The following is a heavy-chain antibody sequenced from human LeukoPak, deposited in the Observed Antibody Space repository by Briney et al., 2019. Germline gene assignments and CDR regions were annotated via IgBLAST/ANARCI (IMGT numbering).Heavy chain of an antibody. CDR2: INHSGST. J-gene: IGHJ5*02. CDR3: ARSNYDFWSGYYSRFDP. CDR1: GGSFSGYY. D-gene: IGHD3-3*01. Sequence: KSSETLSLTCAVYGGSFSGYYWSWIRQPPGKGLEWIGEINHSGSTNYNPSLKSRVTISVDTSKNQFSLKLSSVTAADAAVYYCARSNYDFWSGYYSRFDPWGQGTLVTVPS. V-gene: IGHV4-34*01.